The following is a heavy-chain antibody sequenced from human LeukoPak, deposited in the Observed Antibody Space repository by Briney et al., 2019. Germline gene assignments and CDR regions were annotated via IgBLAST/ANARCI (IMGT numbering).Heavy chain of an antibody. J-gene: IGHJ6*03. CDR3: AKVKDTAMVKKVHYYYMDV. CDR1: GFSFGDYA. V-gene: IGHV3-33*06. D-gene: IGHD5-18*01. Sequence: PGRSLRLSCSASGFSFGDYAMHWVRRAPGKGLEWVAVIWYDGSNKYYADSVKGRFTISRDNSKNTLYLQMNSLRAEDTAVYYCAKVKDTAMVKKVHYYYMDVWGKGTTVTVSS. CDR2: IWYDGSNK.